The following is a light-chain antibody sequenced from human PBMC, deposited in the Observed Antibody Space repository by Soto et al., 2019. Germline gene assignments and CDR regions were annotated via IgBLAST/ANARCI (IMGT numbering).Light chain of an antibody. CDR1: SSDVGGYNF. CDR2: DIT. CDR3: SSFAGYNNPVV. Sequence: QSAVTQPPSASGSPGQSVTLSCTGTSSDVGGYNFVSWYQQHPGKAPKLMIYDITKRPSGVPARFSGSRSGNTASLTVSGLQAEDEADYYCSSFAGYNNPVVFGGGTKLTVL. J-gene: IGLJ2*01. V-gene: IGLV2-8*01.